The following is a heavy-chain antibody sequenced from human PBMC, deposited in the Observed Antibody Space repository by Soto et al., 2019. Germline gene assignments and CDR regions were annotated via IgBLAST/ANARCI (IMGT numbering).Heavy chain of an antibody. V-gene: IGHV5-51*01. CDR3: ARHEKKGAAAGNWFDP. J-gene: IGHJ5*02. CDR2: IYPGDSDT. CDR1: GYSFTSYW. D-gene: IGHD6-13*01. Sequence: GESLKISCKGSGYSFTSYWIGWVRQMPGKGLEWMGIIYPGDSDTRYSPSFQGQATISADKSISTAYLQWSSLKASDTAMYYCARHEKKGAAAGNWFDPWGQGTLVTVSS.